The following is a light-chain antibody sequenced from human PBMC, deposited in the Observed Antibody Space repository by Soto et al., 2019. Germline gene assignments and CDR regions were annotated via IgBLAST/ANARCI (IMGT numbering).Light chain of an antibody. V-gene: IGLV2-14*01. CDR3: SSYTSTNTLV. J-gene: IGLJ2*01. CDR1: RSDVGGDNF. Sequence: QSVLTQPASVSGSPGQSITISCTGTRSDVGGDNFVSWYQQHPGKVPKLLIYDVTHRPSGVSNRFSASKSANTASLTISGLQAEDEADYYCSSYTSTNTLVFGGGTKLTVL. CDR2: DVT.